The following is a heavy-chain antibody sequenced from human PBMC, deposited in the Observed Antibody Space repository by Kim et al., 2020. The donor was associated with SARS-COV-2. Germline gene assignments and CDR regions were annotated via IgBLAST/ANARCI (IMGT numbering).Heavy chain of an antibody. CDR2: GTT. V-gene: IGHV4-59*08. D-gene: IGHD2-15*01. Sequence: GTTRYYPSLRSRVTISVDTSKNQFSLRLSSVTAADTAVYYCARQGSWYDYWGQGTLVTVSS. J-gene: IGHJ4*02. CDR3: ARQGSWYDY.